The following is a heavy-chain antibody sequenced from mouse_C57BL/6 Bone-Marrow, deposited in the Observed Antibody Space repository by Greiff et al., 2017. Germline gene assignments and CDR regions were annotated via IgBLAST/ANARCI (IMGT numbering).Heavy chain of an antibody. CDR3: ARDIYEGFAY. J-gene: IGHJ3*01. V-gene: IGHV5-4*01. CDR2: ISDGGSYT. Sequence: EVQRVESGGGLVKPGGSLKLSCAASGFTFSSYAMSWVRQTPEKRLEWVATISDGGSYTYYPDNVKGRFTISRDNAKNNLYLQMSHLKSEDTAMYYCARDIYEGFAYWGQGTLVTVSA. D-gene: IGHD2-3*01. CDR1: GFTFSSYA.